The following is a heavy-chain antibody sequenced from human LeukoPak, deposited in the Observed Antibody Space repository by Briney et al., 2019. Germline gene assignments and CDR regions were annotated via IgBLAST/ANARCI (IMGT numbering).Heavy chain of an antibody. J-gene: IGHJ4*02. D-gene: IGHD6-13*01. V-gene: IGHV1-2*06. CDR3: ARDWGPREQHLVDFDY. CDR1: GYTFTGYY. CDR2: INPNSGGT. Sequence: ASVKVSCKASGYTFTGYYMHWVRQAPGQGLGWMGRINPNSGGTNYAQKFQGRVTITRDTSISTAYMELSRLRSDDTAVYYCARDWGPREQHLVDFDYWGQGTLVTVSS.